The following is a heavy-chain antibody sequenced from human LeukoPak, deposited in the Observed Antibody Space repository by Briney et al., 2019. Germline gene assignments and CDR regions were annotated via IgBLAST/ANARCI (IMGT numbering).Heavy chain of an antibody. J-gene: IGHJ4*02. CDR2: ISGSGGST. V-gene: IGHV3-23*01. CDR3: AKDHYSSSWYAFDY. CDR1: GFTFSSYA. D-gene: IGHD6-13*01. Sequence: GGSLRLSCAASGFTFSSYAMSWVRQAPGKGLEWVSAISGSGGSTYYTDSVKGRFTISRDNSKNTLYLQMNSLRAEDTAVYYCAKDHYSSSWYAFDYWGQGTLVTVSS.